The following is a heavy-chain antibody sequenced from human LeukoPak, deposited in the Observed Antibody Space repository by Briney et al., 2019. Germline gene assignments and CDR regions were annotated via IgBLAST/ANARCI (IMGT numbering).Heavy chain of an antibody. J-gene: IGHJ4*02. CDR2: ISSSSSLI. CDR3: AKEGRSTTPGY. V-gene: IGHV3-21*01. Sequence: GGSLRLSCAASGFTFSSSDMDWVRQAPGKGLEWDASISSSSSLIYYTDSVKGRFTISRDNAKNSLYLQMNSLRAEDTAVYFCAKEGRSTTPGYWGRGTLVTVSS. CDR1: GFTFSSSD. D-gene: IGHD6-13*01.